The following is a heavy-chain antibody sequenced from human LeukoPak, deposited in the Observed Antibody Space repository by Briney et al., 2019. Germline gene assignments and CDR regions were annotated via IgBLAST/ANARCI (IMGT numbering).Heavy chain of an antibody. CDR3: ARALPYCSSTSCQGRWFDP. V-gene: IGHV1-69*05. D-gene: IGHD2-2*01. Sequence: GASVKASCKASGGTFSSYAISWVRQAPGQGLEWMGGIIPIFGTANYAQKFQGRVTITTDESTSTAYMELSSLRSEDTAVYYCARALPYCSSTSCQGRWFDPWGQGTLVTVSS. CDR2: IIPIFGTA. CDR1: GGTFSSYA. J-gene: IGHJ5*02.